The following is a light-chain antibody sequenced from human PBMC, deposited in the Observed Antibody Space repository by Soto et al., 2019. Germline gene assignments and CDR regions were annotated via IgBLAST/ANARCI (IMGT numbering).Light chain of an antibody. Sequence: IQMTQSPSSLAASVGDRVTINCRASQTISTYVNWYRQKSGAAPELLIYDASTLQSGVPSRFRGGGSGTDFTLTISSLQLEDFATYYCQQSYNTPHTFGQGTKVEIK. CDR1: QTISTY. CDR3: QQSYNTPHT. V-gene: IGKV1-39*01. CDR2: DAS. J-gene: IGKJ1*01.